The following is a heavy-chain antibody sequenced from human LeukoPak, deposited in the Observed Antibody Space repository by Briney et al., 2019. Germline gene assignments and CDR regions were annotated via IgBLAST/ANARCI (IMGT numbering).Heavy chain of an antibody. CDR2: ISYDGSNK. CDR3: ARDTKADY. Sequence: PGGSLRLSCAASGFTFSSYAMHWVRQAPGKGLEWVAVISYDGSNKYYADSVKGRFTMSRDNSKNTLDLQMNSLRAEDTAVYYCARDTKADYWGQGTLVTVSS. CDR1: GFTFSSYA. J-gene: IGHJ4*02. V-gene: IGHV3-30-3*01.